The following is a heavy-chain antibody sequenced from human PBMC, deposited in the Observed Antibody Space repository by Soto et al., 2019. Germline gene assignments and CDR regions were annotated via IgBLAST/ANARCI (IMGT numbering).Heavy chain of an antibody. D-gene: IGHD4-17*01. J-gene: IGHJ6*02. CDR2: IYPADSDI. CDR3: ATCPFPTPSFGMDV. CDR1: GYSFSSYW. Sequence: PGESLKISCKASGYSFSSYWIAWVRQMPGKGLEWMGIIYPADSDIRYSESSEGHVTISVDKSISTAYLQWSSLKASDTAIYYWATCPFPTPSFGMDVWGQGTTVTVSS. V-gene: IGHV5-51*01.